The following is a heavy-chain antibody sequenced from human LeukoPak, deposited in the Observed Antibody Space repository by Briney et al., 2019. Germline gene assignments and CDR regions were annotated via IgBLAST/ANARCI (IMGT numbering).Heavy chain of an antibody. D-gene: IGHD2-2*02. Sequence: SETLFLTCIVSGGSISSSNYYWGWIRQPPGKGLEWIGSISYSGTTYYNPSLNSRVTISVDTSKNQFSLRLSSVTVADTAVYYCARHRRGDCSSASCYTDYWGQGTLVTVSS. CDR2: ISYSGTT. CDR1: GGSISSSNYY. J-gene: IGHJ4*02. V-gene: IGHV4-39*01. CDR3: ARHRRGDCSSASCYTDY.